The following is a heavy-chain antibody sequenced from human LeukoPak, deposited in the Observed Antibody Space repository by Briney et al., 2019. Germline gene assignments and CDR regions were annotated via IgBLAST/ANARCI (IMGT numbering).Heavy chain of an antibody. Sequence: TGGSLRLSCAASGFTFSSYNMNWVRQAPGKGLEWISSISPRGSCIYYADSVRGRFTISRDNAKNTLFLQMNSLRAEDTAVYYCARAEVLLWFGESPGAEYFQNGGPGNLVIVTS. V-gene: IGHV3-21*01. CDR1: GFTFSSYN. CDR2: ISPRGSCI. D-gene: IGHD3-10*01. J-gene: IGHJ1*01. CDR3: ARAEVLLWFGESPGAEYFQN.